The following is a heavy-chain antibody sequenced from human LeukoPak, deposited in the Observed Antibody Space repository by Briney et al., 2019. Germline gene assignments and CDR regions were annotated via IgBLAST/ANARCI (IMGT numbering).Heavy chain of an antibody. CDR1: GFIFSSYG. J-gene: IGHJ4*02. Sequence: PGGSLRLSCAASGFIFSSYGMHWVRQAPGKGLEWVSSISSSSSYIYYADSVKGRFTISRDNAKNSLYLQMNSLRAEDTAVYYCARAAAGSFDYWGQGTLVTVSS. D-gene: IGHD6-13*01. CDR3: ARAAAGSFDY. CDR2: ISSSSSYI. V-gene: IGHV3-21*01.